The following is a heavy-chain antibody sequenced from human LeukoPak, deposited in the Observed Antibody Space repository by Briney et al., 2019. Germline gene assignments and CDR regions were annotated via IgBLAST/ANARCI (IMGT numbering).Heavy chain of an antibody. D-gene: IGHD4/OR15-4a*01. CDR2: ISSSSSYI. V-gene: IGHV3-21*01. J-gene: IGHJ4*02. CDR1: GFTFSSYS. Sequence: KPGGSLRLSCAASGFTFSSYSMNWVRQAPGKGLEWVSSISSSSSYIYYADSVKGRFTISRDNAKNSLYLQMNSLRAEDTAVYYCARGPAYGVRSDFLDFWGQGILVTVSS. CDR3: ARGPAYGVRSDFLDF.